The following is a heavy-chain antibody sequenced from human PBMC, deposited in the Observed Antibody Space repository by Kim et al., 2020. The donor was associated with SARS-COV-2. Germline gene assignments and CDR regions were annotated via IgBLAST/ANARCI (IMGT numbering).Heavy chain of an antibody. CDR1: GYTFSSIA. D-gene: IGHD6-13*01. CDR2: MNTNTGDP. Sequence: ASVKVSCKASGYTFSSIAMHWVRQAPGQGLEWMGWMNTNTGDPTYAQGFTGRFVFSLDTSVSTAYLQISSLRPEDTAIYFCAPRYSSSYFDLWGRGTLVT. CDR3: APRYSSSYFDL. J-gene: IGHJ2*01. V-gene: IGHV7-4-1*02.